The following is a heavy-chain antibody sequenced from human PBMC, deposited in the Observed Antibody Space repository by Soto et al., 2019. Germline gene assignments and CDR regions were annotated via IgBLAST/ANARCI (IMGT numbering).Heavy chain of an antibody. CDR1: GFTFSRYA. V-gene: IGHV3-74*01. D-gene: IGHD3-16*01. CDR3: ASGGVGSFDY. J-gene: IGHJ4*02. CDR2: IHKDGSTT. Sequence: PGGSLRLSCAAYGFTFSRYAMSWVRQAPGKGLVWVSHIHKDGSTTSYADSVKGRFTISRDNAKNTVYLQINSLRAEDTAVYYCASGGVGSFDYWGQGTKVTVSS.